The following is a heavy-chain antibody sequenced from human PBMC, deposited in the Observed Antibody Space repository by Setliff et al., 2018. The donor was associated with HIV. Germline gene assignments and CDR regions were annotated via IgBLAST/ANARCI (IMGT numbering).Heavy chain of an antibody. Sequence: PGGSLRLSCTASGFTFSNYGFQWVRQAPGKGLEWVALIWYDGSIEYYADSVTGRFTISRDNSKSTLYLQMNSLRDDDTAVYYCATVHRIVGATNDYWGRGTLVTVSS. J-gene: IGHJ4*01. D-gene: IGHD1-26*01. V-gene: IGHV3-33*01. CDR1: GFTFSNYG. CDR2: IWYDGSIE. CDR3: ATVHRIVGATNDY.